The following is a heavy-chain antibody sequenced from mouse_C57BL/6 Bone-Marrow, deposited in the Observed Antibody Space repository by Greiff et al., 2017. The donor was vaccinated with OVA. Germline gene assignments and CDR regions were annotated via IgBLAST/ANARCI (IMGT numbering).Heavy chain of an antibody. CDR3: TRHYDYGGAY. Sequence: VQLQQSGAELVRPGASVTLSCKASGYTFTDYEMHWVKQTPVHGLEWIGAIDPETGGTAYNQKFKGKAILTADKSSSTAYMELRSLTSEDSAVYYCTRHYDYGGAYWGQGTLVTVSA. V-gene: IGHV1-15*01. D-gene: IGHD2-4*01. J-gene: IGHJ3*01. CDR2: IDPETGGT. CDR1: GYTFTDYE.